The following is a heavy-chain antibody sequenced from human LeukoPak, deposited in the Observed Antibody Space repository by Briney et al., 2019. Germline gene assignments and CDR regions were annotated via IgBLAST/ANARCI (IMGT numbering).Heavy chain of an antibody. J-gene: IGHJ4*02. CDR3: ARDSVKRKRGYEY. V-gene: IGHV3-21*01. CDR1: GFTFSSYS. D-gene: IGHD5-18*01. CDR2: ISSSSSYI. Sequence: GGFLRLSCAASGFTFSSYSMNWVRQAPGKGLEWVSSISSSSSYIYYADSVKGRFTISRDNAKNSLYLQMDSLRAEDTAVYYCARDSVKRKRGYEYWGQGALVTVSS.